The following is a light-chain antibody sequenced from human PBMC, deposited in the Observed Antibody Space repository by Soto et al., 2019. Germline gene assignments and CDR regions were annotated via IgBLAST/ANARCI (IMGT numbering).Light chain of an antibody. V-gene: IGKV1-33*01. CDR1: HSIANS. Sequence: DVQLTQSSSSLSASVGDRVIITCQASHSIANSLNWCQQKPGKAPELLISDSSHLEARVPSRFSGSRSGTDFTLTISNLQPEDFATYYCQQYEDLPLTFGGGTRVEIK. CDR3: QQYEDLPLT. CDR2: DSS. J-gene: IGKJ4*01.